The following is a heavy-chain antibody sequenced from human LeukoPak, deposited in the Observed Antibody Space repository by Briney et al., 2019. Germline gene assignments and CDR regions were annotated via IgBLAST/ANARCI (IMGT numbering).Heavy chain of an antibody. Sequence: SETLSLTCTVSGSSISSHYWSWIRQPPGKGLEWIGYIYYSGSTNYNPSLKSRVTISVDTSKNQFSLKLSSVTAADTAVYYCASGGYSYGSVDYWGQGTLVTVSS. D-gene: IGHD5-18*01. J-gene: IGHJ4*02. CDR3: ASGGYSYGSVDY. CDR2: IYYSGST. V-gene: IGHV4-59*11. CDR1: GSSISSHY.